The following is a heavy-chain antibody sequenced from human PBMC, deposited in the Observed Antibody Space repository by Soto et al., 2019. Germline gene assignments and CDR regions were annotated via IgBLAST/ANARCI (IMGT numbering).Heavy chain of an antibody. CDR1: GFTFSTYA. CDR3: ANRITMVRGPPHY. J-gene: IGHJ4*02. CDR2: ISGSGGST. D-gene: IGHD3-10*01. Sequence: GGSLSLSCAASGFTFSTYAMSWVRPAPGKGLEWVSAISGSGGSTYYADSVKGRFTISRDNSKNTLYLQMNSLRAEDTAVYYCANRITMVRGPPHYWGQGTLVTVSS. V-gene: IGHV3-23*01.